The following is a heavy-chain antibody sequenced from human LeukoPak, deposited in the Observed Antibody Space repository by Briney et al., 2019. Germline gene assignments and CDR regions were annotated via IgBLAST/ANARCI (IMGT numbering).Heavy chain of an antibody. V-gene: IGHV4-34*01. CDR2: INHSGST. Sequence: PSETLSLTCAVYGGSFSGYYWSWIRQPPGKGLEWIGEINHSGSTNYNPSLKSRVTISVDTSKNQFSLKLSSVTAADTAVYYCARGSRREYFDYWGQGTLVTVSS. J-gene: IGHJ4*02. CDR3: ARGSRREYFDY. CDR1: GGSFSGYY.